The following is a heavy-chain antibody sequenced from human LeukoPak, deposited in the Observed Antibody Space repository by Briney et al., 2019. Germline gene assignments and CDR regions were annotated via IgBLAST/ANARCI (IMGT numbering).Heavy chain of an antibody. CDR1: GYTLTELS. CDR3: ATRDGYNTHAFDI. D-gene: IGHD5-24*01. V-gene: IGHV1-24*01. CDR2: FDPEDGET. Sequence: ASVKVSCKVSGYTLTELSMHWVRQARGKGLEWMGGFDPEDGETIYAQKFQGRVTMTEDTSTDTAYMELSSLRSEDTAVYYCATRDGYNTHAFDIWGQGTMVTVSS. J-gene: IGHJ3*02.